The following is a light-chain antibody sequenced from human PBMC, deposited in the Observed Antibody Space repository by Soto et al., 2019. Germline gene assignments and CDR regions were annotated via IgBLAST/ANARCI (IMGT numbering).Light chain of an antibody. CDR2: DVS. Sequence: QSALTQPASVSGSPGQSITISCTGTSSDIGGYNYVSWYQQHPGKAPKLMIYDVSNRPSGVSNRFSGSKSGNTASLTISGLQAEDEADYYCDSYTSTATLVLGGGTKVTVL. V-gene: IGLV2-14*01. J-gene: IGLJ2*01. CDR3: DSYTSTATLV. CDR1: SSDIGGYNY.